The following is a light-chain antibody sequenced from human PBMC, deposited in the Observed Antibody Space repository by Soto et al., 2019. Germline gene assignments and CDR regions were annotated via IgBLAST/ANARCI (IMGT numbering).Light chain of an antibody. V-gene: IGLV4-69*01. CDR1: SGHSSYA. CDR3: QTGGTGPVV. J-gene: IGLJ2*01. Sequence: QPVLTQSPSASASLGASVKLTCTLISGHSSYAIAWHQQQPEKGPRYLMKLNGDGSHSKGDGIPDRFSGSSSGTERYLTISSLQSEDEADYYCQTGGTGPVVFGGGTKLTVL. CDR2: LNGDGSH.